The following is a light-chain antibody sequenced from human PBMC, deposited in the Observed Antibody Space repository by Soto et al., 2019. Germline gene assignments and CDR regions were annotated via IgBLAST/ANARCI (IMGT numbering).Light chain of an antibody. CDR2: RND. Sequence: QLVLTQPPSSSGTPGQSVTISCSGSSSNIGSKYVYWYQQLPGTAPKLLIYRNDQRPSGVPDRFSGSKSVTSASLAISGLRSDDEADYYCAAWDDSLSGVVFGGGTKVTVL. J-gene: IGLJ3*02. CDR1: SSNIGSKY. V-gene: IGLV1-47*01. CDR3: AAWDDSLSGVV.